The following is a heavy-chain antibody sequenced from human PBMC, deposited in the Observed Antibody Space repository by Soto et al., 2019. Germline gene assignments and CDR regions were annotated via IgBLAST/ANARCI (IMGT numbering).Heavy chain of an antibody. CDR2: IDPRSGGT. Sequence: QVQLVQSGTEVKKPGASVKVSCKASGYTITAYYIHWVRQAPGQGLEWMGWIDPRSGGTVYAQNFQGRVTLTRDASISPVYIDLSGLRSDDTALYYCARDDYGIYPYWGQGTLVTVSS. J-gene: IGHJ4*02. V-gene: IGHV1-2*02. D-gene: IGHD1-26*01. CDR3: ARDDYGIYPY. CDR1: GYTITAYY.